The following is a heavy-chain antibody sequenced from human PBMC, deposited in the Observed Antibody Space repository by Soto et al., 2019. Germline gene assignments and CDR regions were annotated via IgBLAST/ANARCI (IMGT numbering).Heavy chain of an antibody. D-gene: IGHD2-2*02. CDR2: ISGSGGST. J-gene: IGHJ6*02. Sequence: GGSLRLSCAASGFTFSSYAMSWVRQAPGKALEWVSAISGSGGSTYYADSVKGRFTISRDNSKNTLYLQMNSLRAEDTAVYYCAKGKRSGYCSSTSCYKSYYYYGMDVWGQGTTVTVSS. V-gene: IGHV3-23*01. CDR3: AKGKRSGYCSSTSCYKSYYYYGMDV. CDR1: GFTFSSYA.